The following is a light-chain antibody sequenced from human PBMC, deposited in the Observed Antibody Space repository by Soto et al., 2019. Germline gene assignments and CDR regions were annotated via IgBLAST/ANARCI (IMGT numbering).Light chain of an antibody. V-gene: IGKV1-33*01. CDR2: DAT. Sequence: DIQMTQSPSSLSASVGGRVTITCQASQDITRYLNWYQQKPGKAPKLLIYDATNLEKGVPSRFSGSGSGTDFTFTITNLQPEDIATYYCQHYENLPITFGQGTRLEIK. CDR3: QHYENLPIT. CDR1: QDITRY. J-gene: IGKJ5*01.